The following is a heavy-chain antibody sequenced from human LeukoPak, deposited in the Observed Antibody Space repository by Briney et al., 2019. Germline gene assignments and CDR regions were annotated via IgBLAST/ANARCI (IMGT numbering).Heavy chain of an antibody. Sequence: EESLKISCKGSGYSFTAYWIGWVRQMPGKGLEWLGIIYPGDSDTRYSPSFHGQVTISADKSISTAYLQWSSLKASDTAIYYCARLGGGSGSAFDYWGQGTLVTVSS. V-gene: IGHV5-51*01. CDR3: ARLGGGSGSAFDY. CDR1: GYSFTAYW. CDR2: IYPGDSDT. J-gene: IGHJ4*02. D-gene: IGHD3-10*01.